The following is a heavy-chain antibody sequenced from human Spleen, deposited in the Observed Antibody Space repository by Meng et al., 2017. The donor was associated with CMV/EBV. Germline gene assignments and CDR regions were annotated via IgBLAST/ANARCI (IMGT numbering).Heavy chain of an antibody. CDR1: GDSISSYY. V-gene: IGHV4-59*01. J-gene: IGHJ4*02. D-gene: IGHD5-12*01. CDR2: IYYSGST. CDR3: ARVPIYRYSGYDWYFDY. Sequence: SETLSLTCTVSGDSISSYYWSWIRQPPGKGLEWIGYIYYSGSTNYNPSLKSRVTISVDTSKNQFSLKLSSVTAADTAVYYCARVPIYRYSGYDWYFDYWGQGTLVTVSS.